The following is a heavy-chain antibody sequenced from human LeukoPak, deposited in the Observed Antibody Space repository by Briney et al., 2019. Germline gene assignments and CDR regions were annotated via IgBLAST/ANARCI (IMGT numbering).Heavy chain of an antibody. CDR3: ARVPYGYGDCAQYYYYYYMDV. J-gene: IGHJ6*03. V-gene: IGHV1-69*06. CDR1: GGTFSSYA. D-gene: IGHD4-17*01. Sequence: SVKVSCKASGGTFSSYAISWVRQAPGQGLEWMGGIIPIFGTANCAQKFQGRVTITADKSTSTAYMELSSLRSEDTAVYYCARVPYGYGDCAQYYYYYYMDVWGKGTTVTVSS. CDR2: IIPIFGTA.